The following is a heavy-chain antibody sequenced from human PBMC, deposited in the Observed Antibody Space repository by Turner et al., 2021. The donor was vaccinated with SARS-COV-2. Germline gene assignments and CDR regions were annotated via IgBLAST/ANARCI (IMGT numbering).Heavy chain of an antibody. CDR3: VGAFLGN. Sequence: ELQLVESGGDLVKLGGSLRLSCAASGFTFANAWMCWVRQAPGKGLEWVGQIDRNTEGGATYYAAPVKGRFTISRDDSKTTLFLKMTSLKAEDTAVYYCVGAFLGNWGQGTLVTVSS. V-gene: IGHV3-15*04. CDR2: IDRNTEGGAT. CDR1: GFTFANAW. J-gene: IGHJ4*02. D-gene: IGHD3-16*01.